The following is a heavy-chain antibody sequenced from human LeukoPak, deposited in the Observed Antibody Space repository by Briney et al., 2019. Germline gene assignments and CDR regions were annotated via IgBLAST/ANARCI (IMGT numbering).Heavy chain of an antibody. CDR1: GFTFSSYD. Sequence: PGGSLRLSCAASGFTFSSYDMHWVRQATGKGLEWVSAIGTAGDTYYPGSVKGRFTISRDNSKNTLYLQMNSLRAEDTAVYYCAKASWPYYFDYWGQGTLVTVSS. J-gene: IGHJ4*02. CDR2: IGTAGDT. V-gene: IGHV3-13*01. D-gene: IGHD2-2*01. CDR3: AKASWPYYFDY.